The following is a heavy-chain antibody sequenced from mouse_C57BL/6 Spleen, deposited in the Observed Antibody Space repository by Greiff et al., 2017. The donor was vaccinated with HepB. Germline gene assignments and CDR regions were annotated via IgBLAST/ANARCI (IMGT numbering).Heavy chain of an antibody. Sequence: QVQLQQPGAELVKPGASVKLSCKASGYTFTSYWMHWVKQRPGQGLEWIGMIHPNSGSTNYNEKFKSKATLTVDKSSSTAYMQLSSLTSEDSAVYYCARREWLPLYWYFDVWGTGTTVTVSS. D-gene: IGHD2-2*01. V-gene: IGHV1-64*01. CDR1: GYTFTSYW. J-gene: IGHJ1*03. CDR3: ARREWLPLYWYFDV. CDR2: IHPNSGST.